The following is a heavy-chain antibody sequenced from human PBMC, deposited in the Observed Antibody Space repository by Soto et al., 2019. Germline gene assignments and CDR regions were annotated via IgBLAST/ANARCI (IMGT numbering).Heavy chain of an antibody. J-gene: IGHJ4*02. CDR1: GDTLNNYA. V-gene: IGHV1-69*01. CDR3: ATLASGGYFFQY. D-gene: IGHD5-12*01. Sequence: QVQLVQSGAEVKKPGSSVKVSCKASGDTLNNYAINWVRQAPGQGLEWMGGILPIFKTPTYAQKFQVRVTIAADESTSTAYMEVSSLRSDDTAVYFCATLASGGYFFQYWGQGTLVTVSS. CDR2: ILPIFKTP.